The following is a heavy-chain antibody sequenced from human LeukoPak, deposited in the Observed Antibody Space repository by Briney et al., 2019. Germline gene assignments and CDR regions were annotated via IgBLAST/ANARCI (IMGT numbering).Heavy chain of an antibody. Sequence: ASVKVSCKASGYTFTSYGVSWVRQAPGQGLEWMGWISTYNGRTNYPQKVKGRVSMTTDTSTATAYMELRSLRSDDTALYYCARDYYETSDYSYDALDIWGQGAMVTVSS. V-gene: IGHV1-18*01. CDR1: GYTFTSYG. CDR3: ARDYYETSDYSYDALDI. D-gene: IGHD3-22*01. CDR2: ISTYNGRT. J-gene: IGHJ3*02.